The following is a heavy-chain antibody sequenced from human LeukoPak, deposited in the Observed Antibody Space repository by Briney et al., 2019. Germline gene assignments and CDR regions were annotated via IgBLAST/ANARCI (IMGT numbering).Heavy chain of an antibody. J-gene: IGHJ6*02. CDR3: VRSYYGMDV. Sequence: PGGSLRLSCAASGFTLRSYSMNWVRQGPGMGLEWVSSISTSSSHIYYADSVEGRFTISRDNAKNSLYLQMNSLRAEDTAVYYCVRSYYGMDVWGQGTTVSVSS. CDR2: ISTSSSHI. CDR1: GFTLRSYS. V-gene: IGHV3-21*01.